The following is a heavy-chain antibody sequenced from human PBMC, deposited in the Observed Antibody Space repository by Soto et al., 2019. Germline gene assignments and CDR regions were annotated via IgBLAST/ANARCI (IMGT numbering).Heavy chain of an antibody. Sequence: DEQLVESGGGLVQSGGSLRLSCEASGFTLKSYEVNWVRQAPGKGLEWISYITSSTRTTYYADSVKGRFTISRDNARKSGYLQMNSLRVEDTAIYYCARGNTSIQGDLSHCNGLDVWGQGTTVTVSS. CDR2: ITSSTRTT. CDR3: ARGNTSIQGDLSHCNGLDV. CDR1: GFTLKSYE. V-gene: IGHV3-48*03. D-gene: IGHD3-10*01. J-gene: IGHJ6*02.